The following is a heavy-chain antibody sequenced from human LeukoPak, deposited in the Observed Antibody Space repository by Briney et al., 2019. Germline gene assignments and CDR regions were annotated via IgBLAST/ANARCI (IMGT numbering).Heavy chain of an antibody. Sequence: PGRSLRLSCTASGFTFGDYAMSWVRQAPGKGLEWVGLIRSKAYGGTTEYAASVKGRFTISRDDSKSIAYLQMNSLSAEDTAAYYCAKDVYGFLECPWGQGTLVTVSS. J-gene: IGHJ5*02. D-gene: IGHD3-3*01. CDR2: IRSKAYGGTT. CDR1: GFTFGDYA. CDR3: AKDVYGFLECP. V-gene: IGHV3-49*04.